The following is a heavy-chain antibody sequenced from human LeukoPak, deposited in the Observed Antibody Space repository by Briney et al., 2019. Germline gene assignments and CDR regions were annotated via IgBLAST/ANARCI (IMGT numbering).Heavy chain of an antibody. V-gene: IGHV4-30-2*03. CDR1: GGSISSGGYY. D-gene: IGHD3-22*01. J-gene: IGHJ4*02. Sequence: SQTLSLTCTVSGGSISSGGYYWSWIRQPPGKGLEWIGYIHHSGSTYYNPSLKSRVTISVDTSKNQFSLKLSSVTAADTAVYYCASHYLDYYYDSRGYPSRFDYWGQGTLVTVSS. CDR3: ASHYLDYYYDSRGYPSRFDY. CDR2: IHHSGST.